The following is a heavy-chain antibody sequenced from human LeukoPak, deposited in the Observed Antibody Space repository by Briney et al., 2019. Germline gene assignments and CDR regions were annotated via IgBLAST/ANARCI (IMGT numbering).Heavy chain of an antibody. D-gene: IGHD4-17*01. V-gene: IGHV4-34*01. Sequence: PSQTLSLTCTVSGGSISSGDYYWSWIRQPPGKGLEWIGEINHSGSTNYNPSLKSRVTISVDTSTNQFSLKLSSVTAADTAVYYCARGTMTTVTYYFDYWGQGTLVTVSS. CDR1: GGSISSGDYY. CDR2: INHSGST. CDR3: ARGTMTTVTYYFDY. J-gene: IGHJ4*02.